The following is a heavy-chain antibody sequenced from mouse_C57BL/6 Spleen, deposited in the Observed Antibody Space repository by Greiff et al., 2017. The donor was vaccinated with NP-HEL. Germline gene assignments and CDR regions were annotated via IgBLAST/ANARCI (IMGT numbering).Heavy chain of an antibody. CDR2: INPSTGGT. V-gene: IGHV1-42*01. J-gene: IGHJ2*01. Sequence: DVKLQESGPELVKPGASVKISCKASGYSFTGYYMNWVKQSPEKSLEWIGEINPSTGGTTYNQKFKAKATLTVDKSSSTAYMQLKSLTSEDSAVYYCASTVVATDYFDYWGQGTTLTVSS. D-gene: IGHD1-1*01. CDR3: ASTVVATDYFDY. CDR1: GYSFTGYY.